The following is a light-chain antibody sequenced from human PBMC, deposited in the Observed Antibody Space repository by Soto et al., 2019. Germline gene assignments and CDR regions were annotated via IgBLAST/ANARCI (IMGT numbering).Light chain of an antibody. CDR2: DVS. CDR1: SSDVGGYNF. Sequence: QAVLTQPASVSGSPGQSITISCTGTSSDVGGYNFVSWYQQHPGKAPKLMIYDVSTRPSGVSNRFSGSKSGTTASLTISGLQAEDEADYYCCSYTSSTSYVFGTGTKLTVL. V-gene: IGLV2-14*01. J-gene: IGLJ1*01. CDR3: CSYTSSTSYV.